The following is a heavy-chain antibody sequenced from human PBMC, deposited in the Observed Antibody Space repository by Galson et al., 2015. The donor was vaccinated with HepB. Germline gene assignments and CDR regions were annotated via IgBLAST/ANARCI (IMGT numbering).Heavy chain of an antibody. CDR2: ISYDGSNK. V-gene: IGHV3-30*04. J-gene: IGHJ4*02. CDR1: GFTFSSYA. CDR3: ARSGRYFDWSYDY. D-gene: IGHD3-9*01. Sequence: SLRLSCAASGFTFSSYAMHWVRQAPGKGLEWVAVISYDGSNKYYADSVKGRFTISRDNSKNTLYLQMNSLRAEDTAVYYCARSGRYFDWSYDYWGQGTLVTVSS.